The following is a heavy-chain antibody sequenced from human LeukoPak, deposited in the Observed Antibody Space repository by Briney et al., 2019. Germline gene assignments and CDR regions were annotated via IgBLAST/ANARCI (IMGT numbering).Heavy chain of an antibody. Sequence: PGGSLRLSCAASGFTFSSYWMTWVRQAPGKGLEWIGSIYHSGSTYYNPSLKSRVTISVDTSKNQFSLKLSSVTAADKAVYYCAKRYCSSTTCYDDRGAFDYWGQGTLVTVSS. D-gene: IGHD2-2*01. J-gene: IGHJ4*02. CDR2: IYHSGST. V-gene: IGHV4-38-2*01. CDR1: GFTFSSYW. CDR3: AKRYCSSTTCYDDRGAFDY.